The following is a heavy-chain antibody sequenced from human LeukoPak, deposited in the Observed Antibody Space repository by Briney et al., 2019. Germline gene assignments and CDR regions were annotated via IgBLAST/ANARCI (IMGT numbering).Heavy chain of an antibody. CDR3: ARGRRTGDRGYYFDY. J-gene: IGHJ4*02. Sequence: GGSLRLSCAASGFTFSSYSMTWVRQSPGKGLEWVSSISRNSGYIYYTDSMKGSLTITRNNANNSLYLQMNNLRAEDTAMYYCARGRRTGDRGYYFDYWGQGTLVTVSS. D-gene: IGHD7-27*01. CDR2: ISRNSGYI. CDR1: GFTFSSYS. V-gene: IGHV3-21*01.